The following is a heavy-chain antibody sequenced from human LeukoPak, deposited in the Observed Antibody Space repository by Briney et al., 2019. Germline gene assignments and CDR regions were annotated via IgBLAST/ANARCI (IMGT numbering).Heavy chain of an antibody. CDR3: ASLDTAAIRTGGY. V-gene: IGHV3-7*01. CDR1: GFPFSPDW. J-gene: IGHJ4*02. D-gene: IGHD5-18*01. Sequence: GGSLRLPCVASGFPFSPDWMSWVRQAPGKGLEWVAMIKKSGSETHYVDSVKGRFTISRDSARNSLYLQMTSLKADDTAVYYCASLDTAAIRTGGYWGQGTLVTVSS. CDR2: IKKSGSET.